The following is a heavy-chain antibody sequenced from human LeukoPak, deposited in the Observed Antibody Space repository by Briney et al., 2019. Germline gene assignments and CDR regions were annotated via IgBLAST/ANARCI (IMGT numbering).Heavy chain of an antibody. D-gene: IGHD1-26*01. CDR3: ARVKVGVWGVFDT. J-gene: IGHJ3*02. Sequence: GGSLRLSCAASGFTFSSYWMHWVRQAPGKGLVWLSRINSDGSTTTYADSVRGRFIISRDNAKNTLYLQMNSLGAEDTAVYYCARVKVGVWGVFDTWGQGTMVTVSS. CDR1: GFTFSSYW. CDR2: INSDGSTT. V-gene: IGHV3-74*03.